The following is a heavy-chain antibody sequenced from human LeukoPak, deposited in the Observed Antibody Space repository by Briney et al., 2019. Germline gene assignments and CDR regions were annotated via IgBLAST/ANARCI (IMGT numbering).Heavy chain of an antibody. V-gene: IGHV3-15*01. CDR3: TTDRGSGSPLDY. CDR2: IKSKTDGGTT. Sequence: GGSLRLSCAASGFTSSNAWMSWVRQAPGKGLEWVGRIKSKTDGGTTDYAAPVKGRFTISRDDSKNTLYLQMNSLKTEDTAVYYCTTDRGSGSPLDYWGQGTLVTVSS. J-gene: IGHJ4*02. D-gene: IGHD3-10*01. CDR1: GFTSSNAW.